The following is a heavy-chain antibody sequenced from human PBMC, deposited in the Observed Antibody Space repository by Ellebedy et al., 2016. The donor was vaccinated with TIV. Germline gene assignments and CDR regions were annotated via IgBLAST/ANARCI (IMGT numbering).Heavy chain of an antibody. D-gene: IGHD1-1*01. CDR2: ISYDGSNK. CDR3: ARERDASTLDPNYYYYYYGMDV. Sequence: GGSLRLSXAASGFTFSSYGMHWVRQAPGKGLEWVAVISYDGSNKYYADSVKGRFTISRDNSKNTLYLQMNSLRAEDTAVYYCARERDASTLDPNYYYYYYGMDVWGQGTTVTVSS. CDR1: GFTFSSYG. J-gene: IGHJ6*02. V-gene: IGHV3-30*03.